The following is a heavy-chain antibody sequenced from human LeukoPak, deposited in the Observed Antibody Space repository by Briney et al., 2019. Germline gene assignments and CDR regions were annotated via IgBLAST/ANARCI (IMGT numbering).Heavy chain of an antibody. D-gene: IGHD1-26*01. CDR3: ARDQGAGVGAFSDAFGF. J-gene: IGHJ3*01. V-gene: IGHV6-1*01. CDR1: GGSVSSNSAA. CDR2: TYYRSKWYN. Sequence: SQTLSLTCAISGGSVSSNSAAWNWIRQSPSRGLEWLGRTYYRSKWYNDYAVSVKSRITINPDTSKNQVSLQLTSVTPEDTAMYYCARDQGAGVGAFSDAFGFWGQGTMVTVSS.